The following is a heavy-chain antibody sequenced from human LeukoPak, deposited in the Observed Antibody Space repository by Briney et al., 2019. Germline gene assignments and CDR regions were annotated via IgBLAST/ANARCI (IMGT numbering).Heavy chain of an antibody. D-gene: IGHD6-13*01. J-gene: IGHJ2*01. CDR3: ARAPYSSSWYPYWYFDL. CDR2: FDPEDGET. CDR1: GYTLTELS. V-gene: IGHV1-24*01. Sequence: ASVKVSCKVSGYTLTELSMHWVRQAPGKGLEWMGGFDPEDGETIYAQKFQGRVTMTEDTSTDTAYMELSSLRSEDTAVYYCARAPYSSSWYPYWYFDLWGRGALVTVSS.